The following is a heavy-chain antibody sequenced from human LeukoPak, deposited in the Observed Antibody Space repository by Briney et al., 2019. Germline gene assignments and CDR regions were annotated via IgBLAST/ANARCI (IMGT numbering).Heavy chain of an antibody. V-gene: IGHV3-7*01. D-gene: IGHD3-3*01. CDR2: IKQDGSEK. Sequence: GGSLRLSCAASGFTFSSVWMSWVRQAPGKGLEWVANIKQDGSEKYYADSVKGRFTISRDNAKNSLYLQMNSLRAEDTAVYYCARGVELEWLYPYYYYYYMDVWGKGTTVTVSS. CDR1: GFTFSSVW. J-gene: IGHJ6*03. CDR3: ARGVELEWLYPYYYYYYMDV.